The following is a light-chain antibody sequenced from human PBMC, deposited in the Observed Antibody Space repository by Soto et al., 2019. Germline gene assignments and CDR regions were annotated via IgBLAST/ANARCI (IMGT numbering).Light chain of an antibody. CDR2: GAS. CDR3: QQHISWPLT. CDR1: QSVSNNY. J-gene: IGKJ4*01. Sequence: EAVLTQSPGTLSLSPGERATLSCRASQSVSNNYLAWYQQKPGQAPRLLIYGASTRATGIPARFSGSGSGTDFTLTISNLEPEDFAVYYCQQHISWPLTFGGGTKVDI. V-gene: IGKV3-11*01.